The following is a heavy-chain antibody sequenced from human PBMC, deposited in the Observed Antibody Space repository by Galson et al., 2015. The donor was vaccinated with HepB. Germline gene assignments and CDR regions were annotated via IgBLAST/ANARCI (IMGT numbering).Heavy chain of an antibody. D-gene: IGHD6-13*01. J-gene: IGHJ4*02. CDR3: ASMYSSSPWLDY. CDR1: GFTFSSYS. V-gene: IGHV3-30*03. CDR2: ISYDGSNK. Sequence: SLRLSCAASGFTFSSYSMNWVRQAPGKGLEWVAVISYDGSNKYYADSVKGRFTISRDNSKNTLYLQMNSLRAEDTAVYYCASMYSSSPWLDYWGQGTLVTVSS.